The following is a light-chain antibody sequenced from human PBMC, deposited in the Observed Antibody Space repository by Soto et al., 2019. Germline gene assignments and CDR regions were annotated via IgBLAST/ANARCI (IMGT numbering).Light chain of an antibody. J-gene: IGKJ3*01. Sequence: DIQMTQSPSTLSASVGDRVSISCRATQCVTTLLAWYQQKPGKAPKLLIHDASTLAGGVPPRFSGSGSGTEFTLTINGLQPDDFATYYCQQYYSYIFSFGPGTKVDV. CDR3: QQYYSYIFS. CDR1: QCVTTL. CDR2: DAS. V-gene: IGKV1-5*01.